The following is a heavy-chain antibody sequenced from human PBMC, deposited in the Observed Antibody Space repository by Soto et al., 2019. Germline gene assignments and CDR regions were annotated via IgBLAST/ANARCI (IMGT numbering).Heavy chain of an antibody. V-gene: IGHV3-23*01. J-gene: IGHJ4*02. Sequence: GGSLRLSCAASGFTFSSYATSWVRQAPGKGLEWVSAISGSGGSTYYADSVKGRFTISRDNSKNTLYLQMNSLRAEDTAVYYCAKDTFPSYFFDYWGQGTLVTVSS. CDR1: GFTFSSYA. CDR3: AKDTFPSYFFDY. CDR2: ISGSGGST.